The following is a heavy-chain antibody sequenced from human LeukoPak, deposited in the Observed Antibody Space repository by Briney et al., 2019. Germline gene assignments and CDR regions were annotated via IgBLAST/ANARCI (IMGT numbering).Heavy chain of an antibody. D-gene: IGHD6-25*01. CDR2: ISYDGSNK. Sequence: GRSLRLSCAASGFTLSSYGMRWVRQAPGEGLEWVAVISYDGSNKYYADSVKGRFTISRDNSKNTLYLQMNSLRAEDTAVYYCAKDRAGEAATDYWGQGTLVTVSS. J-gene: IGHJ4*02. V-gene: IGHV3-30*18. CDR1: GFTLSSYG. CDR3: AKDRAGEAATDY.